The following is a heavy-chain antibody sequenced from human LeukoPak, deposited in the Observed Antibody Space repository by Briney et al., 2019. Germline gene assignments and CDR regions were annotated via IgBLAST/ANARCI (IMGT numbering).Heavy chain of an antibody. J-gene: IGHJ4*02. CDR3: SQSYNFAGFY. V-gene: IGHV3-23*01. Sequence: HPGGSLRLSCAASVFAFSNYAMNWVRQAPGKGLEWVSTISGSGGRTYYADSVKGRFTISRDNSKNTLYLQMNSLRLEDTAVYYCSQSYNFAGFYWGQGTLVTVSS. CDR2: ISGSGGRT. CDR1: VFAFSNYA. D-gene: IGHD3-10*01.